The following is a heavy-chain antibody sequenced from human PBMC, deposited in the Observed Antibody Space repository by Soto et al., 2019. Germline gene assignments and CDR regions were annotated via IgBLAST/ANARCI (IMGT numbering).Heavy chain of an antibody. Sequence: QVQLVQSGAEEKKPGASVKVSCKASGYSFTTYAMHWVRQAPGQGLEWMGWINAGNGNTKYSQKFQGRVTITRDTAASTASLELSSLRSADTAVYYCARAVAVPADFDYWGQGTLVTVSS. D-gene: IGHD6-19*01. CDR3: ARAVAVPADFDY. CDR1: GYSFTTYA. J-gene: IGHJ4*02. V-gene: IGHV1-3*05. CDR2: INAGNGNT.